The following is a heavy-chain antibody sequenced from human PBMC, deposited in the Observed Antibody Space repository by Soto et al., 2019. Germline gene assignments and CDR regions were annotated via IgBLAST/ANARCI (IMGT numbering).Heavy chain of an antibody. CDR3: ARRYGSSFDY. CDR2: IYYSGST. J-gene: IGHJ4*02. D-gene: IGHD3-10*01. V-gene: IGHV4-61*08. CDR1: GGSISSGGYF. Sequence: SETLSLTCAVSGGSISSGGYFWSWIRQPPGKGLEWIGYIYYSGSTNYNPSLKSRVTISVDTSKNQFSLKLSSVTAADTAVYYCARRYGSSFDYWGQGTLVTVSS.